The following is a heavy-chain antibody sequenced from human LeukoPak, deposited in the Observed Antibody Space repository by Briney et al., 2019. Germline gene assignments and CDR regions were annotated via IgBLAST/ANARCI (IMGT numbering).Heavy chain of an antibody. D-gene: IGHD3-10*01. CDR1: GGSFSGYY. V-gene: IGHV4-34*01. CDR3: ARGDYYGSGSYFGYYYYMDV. CDR2: INHSGST. Sequence: SETLSLTCAVYGGSFSGYYWGWIRQPPGKGLEWIGEINHSGSTNYNPSLKSRVTISVDTSKNQFSLKLSSVTAADTAVYYCARGDYYGSGSYFGYYYYMDVWGKGTTVTVSS. J-gene: IGHJ6*03.